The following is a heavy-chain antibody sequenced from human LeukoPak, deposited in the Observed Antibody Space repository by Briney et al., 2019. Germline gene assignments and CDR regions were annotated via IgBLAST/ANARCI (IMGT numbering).Heavy chain of an antibody. CDR1: GFSVDGNY. J-gene: IGHJ4*02. D-gene: IGHD3-22*01. V-gene: IGHV3-53*01. CDR3: ALTYYFDRRGYSYFGY. CDR2: IFSGDST. Sequence: GGSLRLSCEVSGFSVDGNYMTWVRQVPGRGLEWVALIFSGDSTDYPDSVKGRFTISRDKSKNTLHLQMDSLRPEDTAMYYCALTYYFDRRGYSYFGYWGQGALVTVSS.